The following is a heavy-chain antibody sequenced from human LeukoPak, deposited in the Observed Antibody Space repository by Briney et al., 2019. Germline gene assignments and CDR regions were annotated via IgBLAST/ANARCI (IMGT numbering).Heavy chain of an antibody. CDR3: AKVTMIRGIISSIDS. V-gene: IGHV3-53*01. J-gene: IGHJ4*02. CDR2: IYSGGST. D-gene: IGHD3-10*01. CDR1: GFTVSSNY. Sequence: GSLRLSCAASGFTVSSNYMSWVRQAPGKGLEWVSVIYSGGSTYYADSVKGRFTISRDNSKNTLYLQMNSLRAEDTAVYYCAKVTMIRGIISSIDSWGQGTLVTVSS.